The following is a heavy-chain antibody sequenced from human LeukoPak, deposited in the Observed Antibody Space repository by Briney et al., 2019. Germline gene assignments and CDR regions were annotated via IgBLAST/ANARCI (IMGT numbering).Heavy chain of an antibody. Sequence: PGGSLRLSCAASGFTFSSYSMNWVRQAPGKGLEWVALIVYDGSDKHYVDSVRGRFSISRDSSKNTVYLQMNSLRVEDTAVYYCVERDAGGLDYWGQGTLVTVSS. CDR3: VERDAGGLDY. V-gene: IGHV3-30*02. D-gene: IGHD1-26*01. CDR1: GFTFSSYS. CDR2: IVYDGSDK. J-gene: IGHJ4*02.